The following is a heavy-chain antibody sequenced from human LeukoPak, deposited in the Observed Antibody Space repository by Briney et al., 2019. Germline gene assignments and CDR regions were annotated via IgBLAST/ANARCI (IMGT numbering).Heavy chain of an antibody. CDR2: IYYSGST. D-gene: IGHD3-16*01. V-gene: IGHV4-39*01. J-gene: IGHJ5*02. CDR1: GGSISSSSYY. CDR3: ARLFGGWFDP. Sequence: SETLSLTCTVSGGSISSSSYYWGWIRQPPGKGLEWIGSIYYSGSTYYNPSLKSRVTISVDTSKNQFSLKLSSVTAADTAVYYCARLFGGWFDPWGQGTPVTVSS.